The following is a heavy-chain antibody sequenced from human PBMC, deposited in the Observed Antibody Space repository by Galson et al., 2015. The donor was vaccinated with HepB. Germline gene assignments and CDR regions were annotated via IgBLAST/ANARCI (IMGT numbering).Heavy chain of an antibody. CDR3: ARAASGIYYGGGEYFDY. CDR2: ISGSGRTI. D-gene: IGHD1-26*01. J-gene: IGHJ4*02. CDR1: GFTLSDYY. V-gene: IGHV3-11*01. Sequence: SLRLSCAASGFTLSDYYMIWIRQAPGKGLEWVSYISGSGRTIYYADSVKGRFTISRDTAKNSLYLQMNSLRAEDTAVYYCARAASGIYYGGGEYFDYWGQGTLVTVSS.